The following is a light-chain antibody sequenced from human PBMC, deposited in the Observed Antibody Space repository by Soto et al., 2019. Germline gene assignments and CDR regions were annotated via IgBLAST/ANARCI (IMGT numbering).Light chain of an antibody. CDR1: QSVNRY. CDR3: QQSYSNPRT. V-gene: IGKV1-39*01. Sequence: DIQMTQSPSSLSASVGDRVTITCRASQSVNRYLNWYQQKEGKAPKLLIYSTSILESGVPSRFSASGSGTVFTLTINSLQPEDFATYYCQQSYSNPRTFGQGTRVEVK. J-gene: IGKJ1*01. CDR2: STS.